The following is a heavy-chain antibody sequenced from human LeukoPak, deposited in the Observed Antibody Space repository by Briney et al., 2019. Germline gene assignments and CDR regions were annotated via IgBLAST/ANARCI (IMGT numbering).Heavy chain of an antibody. CDR3: ARAYYGSGSYPLIYYYYYYMDV. Sequence: ASVKVSCKASGYTFTSYGISWVRQAPGRGLEWMGWISAYNGNTNYAQKLQGRVAMTTDTSTSTAYMELRSLRSDDTAVYYCARAYYGSGSYPLIYYYYYYMDVWGKGTTVTVSS. CDR2: ISAYNGNT. D-gene: IGHD3-10*01. J-gene: IGHJ6*03. V-gene: IGHV1-18*01. CDR1: GYTFTSYG.